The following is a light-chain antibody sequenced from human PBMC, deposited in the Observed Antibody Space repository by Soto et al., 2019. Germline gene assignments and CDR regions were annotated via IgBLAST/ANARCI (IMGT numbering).Light chain of an antibody. Sequence: VVLIPSPASLAVYLGERAILNCKSSQSALYTSNNKNYLAWYRQKPGQPPKLLIYWASTRETGVPDRFSGSGSGTDVTLTISSRLAEDVAVYYCHHYYTCPTGAFGQGTKVDIK. V-gene: IGKV4-1*01. CDR2: WAS. J-gene: IGKJ1*01. CDR3: HHYYTCPTGA. CDR1: QSALYTSNNKNY.